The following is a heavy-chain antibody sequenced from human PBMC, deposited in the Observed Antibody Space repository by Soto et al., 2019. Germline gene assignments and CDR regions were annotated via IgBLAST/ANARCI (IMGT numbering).Heavy chain of an antibody. CDR2: IRGSGTTP. D-gene: IGHD2-21*02. Sequence: DVQLLESGGDLVQPGGSLRLSCAASGFTFDSFAMNWVRQAPGKGLEWVSGIRGSGTTPYYADSVKGRFIISRDNSRSTLYLHINSLRPDDTAIYFCARRMGYGGDSFDSWGQGTLVTVSS. V-gene: IGHV3-23*01. J-gene: IGHJ4*02. CDR3: ARRMGYGGDSFDS. CDR1: GFTFDSFA.